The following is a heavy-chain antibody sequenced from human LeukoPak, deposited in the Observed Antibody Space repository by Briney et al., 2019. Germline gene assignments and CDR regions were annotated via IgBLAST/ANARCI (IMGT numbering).Heavy chain of an antibody. D-gene: IGHD3-10*01. J-gene: IGHJ4*02. V-gene: IGHV3-66*02. Sequence: GGSLRLSCAASGLSVSSNYMSWVRQAPGKGLEWVSVLYSDGTTYYADSVKGRFTISRDNSKNTLYLQMNSLRAEDTAVYYCVRGMGVSMLYYFYYWGQGTLVTVSS. CDR2: LYSDGTT. CDR3: VRGMGVSMLYYFYY. CDR1: GLSVSSNY.